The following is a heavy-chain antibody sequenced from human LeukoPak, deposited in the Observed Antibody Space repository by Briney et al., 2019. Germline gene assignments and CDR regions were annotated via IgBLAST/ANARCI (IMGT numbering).Heavy chain of an antibody. CDR3: AREQLGYRHWVY. CDR2: INPNSGGT. D-gene: IGHD6-13*01. V-gene: IGHV1-2*06. Sequence: APVNVSCKASGYTFTGYYMHWVRQAPGQGLEWMGRINPNSGGTNYAQKFQGRVTMTRDTSISTAYMELSRLRSDDTAVYYCAREQLGYRHWVYWGQGTLVTVSS. J-gene: IGHJ4*02. CDR1: GYTFTGYY.